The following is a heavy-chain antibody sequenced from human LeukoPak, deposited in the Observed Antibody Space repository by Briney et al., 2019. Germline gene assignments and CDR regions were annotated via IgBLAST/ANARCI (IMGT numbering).Heavy chain of an antibody. Sequence: GGSLRLSCAASGFSFSSYAMSWVRQAPGKGLEWVSSVSESGDGTYYADSVMGRFIISRDNSRKTFHLQMDSLRAEDTAVYYCARGSHGSSWYLDWFDPWGQGTLVTVSS. J-gene: IGHJ5*02. D-gene: IGHD6-13*01. CDR1: GFSFSSYA. CDR2: VSESGDGT. CDR3: ARGSHGSSWYLDWFDP. V-gene: IGHV3-23*01.